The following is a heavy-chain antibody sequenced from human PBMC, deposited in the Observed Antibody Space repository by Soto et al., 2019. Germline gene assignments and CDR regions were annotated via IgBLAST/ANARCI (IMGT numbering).Heavy chain of an antibody. V-gene: IGHV1-2*02. Sequence: ASVKVSCKASRYTFTCYYMHWVRQAPGQGLQWMGWINLNSGGTNYARKFQGRVTISRDNAKNSVNLQMNSLRAADTAVYYCARTVYGSGSFDYWGQGTLVTVSS. CDR3: ARTVYGSGSFDY. D-gene: IGHD3-10*01. CDR1: RYTFTCYY. J-gene: IGHJ4*02. CDR2: INLNSGGT.